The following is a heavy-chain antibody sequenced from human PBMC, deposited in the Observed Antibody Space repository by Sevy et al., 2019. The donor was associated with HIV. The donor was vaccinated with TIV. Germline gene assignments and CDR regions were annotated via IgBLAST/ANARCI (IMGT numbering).Heavy chain of an antibody. CDR2: ISGSGGDT. D-gene: IGHD2-8*01. Sequence: GGSLRLSCAASGFTFSSYAMSWVRQAPGKGLEWVSAISGSGGDTYYAHSVKGRFTISRDNSKNTLYLQMNSLRADDTAVYYCAKDLVVLMEDAFDIWGQGTMVTVSS. V-gene: IGHV3-23*01. CDR1: GFTFSSYA. J-gene: IGHJ3*02. CDR3: AKDLVVLMEDAFDI.